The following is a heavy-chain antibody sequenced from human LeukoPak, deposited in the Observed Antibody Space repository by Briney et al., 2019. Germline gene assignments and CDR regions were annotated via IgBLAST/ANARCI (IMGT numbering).Heavy chain of an antibody. CDR2: IYYSGST. Sequence: KPSETLSLTCTVSGGSISSSSYYWGWIRQPPGKGLEWIGSIYYSGSTYYNPSLKSRVTISVDTSKNQFSLKLSSVTAADTAVYYCAGEDTAMVYIDYWGQGTLVTVSS. D-gene: IGHD5-18*01. V-gene: IGHV4-39*01. CDR3: AGEDTAMVYIDY. CDR1: GGSISSSSYY. J-gene: IGHJ4*02.